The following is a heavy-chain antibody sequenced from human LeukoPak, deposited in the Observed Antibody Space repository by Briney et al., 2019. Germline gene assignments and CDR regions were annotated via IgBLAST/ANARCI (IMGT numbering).Heavy chain of an antibody. J-gene: IGHJ4*02. Sequence: WASVNVSCTASGYTFTSYGISWVRQAPGQGLEWMGWISAYNGNTNYAQKLQGRVTMTTDTSTSTAYMELRSLRSDDTAVYYCAREEAAAGTPDYWGQGTLVTVSS. D-gene: IGHD6-13*01. V-gene: IGHV1-18*01. CDR1: GYTFTSYG. CDR3: AREEAAAGTPDY. CDR2: ISAYNGNT.